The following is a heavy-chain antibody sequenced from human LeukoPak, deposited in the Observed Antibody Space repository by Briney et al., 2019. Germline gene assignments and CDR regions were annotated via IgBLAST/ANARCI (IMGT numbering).Heavy chain of an antibody. CDR3: ARSGGGYSCGGFDY. CDR2: IIPIFGTA. D-gene: IGHD5-18*01. V-gene: IGHV1-69*05. J-gene: IGHJ4*02. Sequence: SVKVSCKASGGTFSSYAISWVRQAPGQGLEWMGGIIPIFGTANYAQKFQGRVTITTDESTSTAYMELSSLRSEDTAVYYCARSGGGYSCGGFDYWGQGTLVTVSS. CDR1: GGTFSSYA.